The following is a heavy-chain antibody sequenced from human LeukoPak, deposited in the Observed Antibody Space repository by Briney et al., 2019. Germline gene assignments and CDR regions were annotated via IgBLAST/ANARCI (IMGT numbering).Heavy chain of an antibody. CDR1: GYTFTDYY. D-gene: IGHD2-21*02. CDR2: MNPNSGGT. J-gene: IGHJ6*03. Sequence: ASVKVSCKASGYTFTDYYMHWVRQAPGQGLEWMGCMNPNSGGTNYAQKFQGRVTMTRDTSISTAYMELSRLRSDDTAVYYCAKAVVTATKYYYYYMDVWGKGTTVTVSS. CDR3: AKAVVTATKYYYYYMDV. V-gene: IGHV1-2*02.